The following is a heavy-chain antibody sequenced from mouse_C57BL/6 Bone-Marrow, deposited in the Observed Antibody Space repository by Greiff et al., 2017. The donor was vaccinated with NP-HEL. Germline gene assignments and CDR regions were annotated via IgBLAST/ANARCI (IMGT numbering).Heavy chain of an antibody. CDR2: IYIGNGYT. V-gene: IGHV1-58*01. Sequence: EVKLMESGAELVRPGSSVKMSCKTSGYTFTSYGINWVKQRPGQGLEWIGYIYIGNGYTEYNEKFKGKATLTSDTSSSTAYMQLSSLTSEYSAIDFCARSIIFLTGTLDYWGQGTTLTVSS. J-gene: IGHJ2*01. CDR1: GYTFTSYG. D-gene: IGHD4-1*01. CDR3: ARSIIFLTGTLDY.